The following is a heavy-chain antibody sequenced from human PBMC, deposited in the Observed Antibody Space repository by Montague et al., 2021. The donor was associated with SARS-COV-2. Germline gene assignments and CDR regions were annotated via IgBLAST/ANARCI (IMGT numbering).Heavy chain of an antibody. D-gene: IGHD2-15*01. CDR2: IYYSGST. Sequence: SETLSLTCTVSGGSISSYYWSWIRQPPGKGLEWIGYIYYSGSTNXNPSLKSRVTISVDTSKNQFSLKLSSVTAADTAVYYCARRGLGYCSGGSCPSAFDIWGQGTMVTVSS. J-gene: IGHJ3*02. CDR1: GGSISSYY. V-gene: IGHV4-59*01. CDR3: ARRGLGYCSGGSCPSAFDI.